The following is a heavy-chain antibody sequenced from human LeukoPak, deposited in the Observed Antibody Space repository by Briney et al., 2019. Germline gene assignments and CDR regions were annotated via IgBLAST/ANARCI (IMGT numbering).Heavy chain of an antibody. CDR2: ISGSGGST. D-gene: IGHD3-22*01. V-gene: IGHV3-23*01. J-gene: IGHJ4*02. Sequence: PGGSLRLSCAASGFTFSSYAMSWVRQAPGKGLEWVSAISGSGGSTYYADSVKGRFTISRVNSKNTLYLQMNSLRAEDTAVYYCAGGITMIVVVSWGQGTLVTVSS. CDR1: GFTFSSYA. CDR3: AGGITMIVVVS.